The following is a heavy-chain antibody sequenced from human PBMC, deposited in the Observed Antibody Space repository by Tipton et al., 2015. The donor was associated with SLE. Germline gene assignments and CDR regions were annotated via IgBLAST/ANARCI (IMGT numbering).Heavy chain of an antibody. CDR2: IRYDGSNK. Sequence: SLRLSCAASGFTFSSYGMHWVRQAPGKGLEWVAFIRYDGSNKYYADSVKGRFTISRDNSKNTLYLQMNSLRAEDTAVYYCARKGGYTSDVKYYYMDVWGKGTTVTVSS. D-gene: IGHD1-1*01. V-gene: IGHV3-30*02. J-gene: IGHJ6*03. CDR3: ARKGGYTSDVKYYYMDV. CDR1: GFTFSSYG.